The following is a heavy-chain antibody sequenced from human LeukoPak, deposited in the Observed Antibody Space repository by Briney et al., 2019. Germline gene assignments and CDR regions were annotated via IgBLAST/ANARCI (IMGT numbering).Heavy chain of an antibody. J-gene: IGHJ3*02. D-gene: IGHD5-18*01. Sequence: SETLSLTCTVSGGSISSYYWSWIRQPPGKGLEWIGNIYYSGSTNYNPSLKSRVTISVDTSKNQFSLKLSSVTAADTAVYYCERERKTVDTAIFDIWGQGTMVTVSS. CDR2: IYYSGST. CDR3: ERERKTVDTAIFDI. V-gene: IGHV4-59*01. CDR1: GGSISSYY.